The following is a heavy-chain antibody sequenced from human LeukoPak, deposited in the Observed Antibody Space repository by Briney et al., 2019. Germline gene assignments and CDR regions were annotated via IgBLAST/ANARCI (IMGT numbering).Heavy chain of an antibody. CDR1: GLTPCSYE. V-gene: IGHV3-48*03. D-gene: IGHD6-13*01. Sequence: GGSLSLSCAVSGLTPCSYETSGVPAAPGGGVGGVLYISSCGSTQYHEASVKGRFTISRDNAKNSLYLQMNSLRAEGTAVYYCARDTAHSSSWTWFDYWGQGTLVTVSS. J-gene: IGHJ4*02. CDR2: ISSCGSTQ. CDR3: ARDTAHSSSWTWFDY.